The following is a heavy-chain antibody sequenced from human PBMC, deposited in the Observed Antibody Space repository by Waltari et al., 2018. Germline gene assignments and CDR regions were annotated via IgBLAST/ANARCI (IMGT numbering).Heavy chain of an antibody. Sequence: EVQLVESGGGLVQPGGSLRLSCAASGFTFSSYWMHWVRQAPGKGLVWVSRINSDGSSTSYADSVKGRFTISRDNAKNTLYLQMNSLRAEDMAVYYCAREDSSGYYYALGYWGQGTLVTVSS. CDR1: GFTFSSYW. J-gene: IGHJ4*02. CDR2: INSDGSST. CDR3: AREDSSGYYYALGY. D-gene: IGHD3-22*01. V-gene: IGHV3-74*01.